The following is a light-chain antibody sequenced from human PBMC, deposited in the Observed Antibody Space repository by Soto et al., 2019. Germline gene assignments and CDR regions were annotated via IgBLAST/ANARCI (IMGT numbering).Light chain of an antibody. CDR3: SSYAASDSFVV. J-gene: IGLJ2*01. CDR1: SSDVGCYNY. V-gene: IGLV2-8*01. CDR2: EVY. Sequence: QSALTQPPSASGSPGQSVTISCTGTSSDVGCYNYVSWYQHHPDKAPKLIIYEVYKRPSGVPDRFSGSKSGNTASLTVSGLQAEDEAEYYCSSYAASDSFVVFGGGTKLTVL.